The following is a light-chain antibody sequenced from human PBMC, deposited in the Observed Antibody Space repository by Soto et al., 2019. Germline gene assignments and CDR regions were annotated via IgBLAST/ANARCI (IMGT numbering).Light chain of an antibody. CDR2: GNS. Sequence: QSVRTQPPSVSGAPGQRVTISCTGSSSNIGADDDVHWYQQLPGTAPKLLIYGNSIRPSGVPDRFSGSKSGTSASLAITGLQAEDEAHYSCQSYDSSLSGSVFGGGTKLTVL. CDR1: SSNIGADDD. V-gene: IGLV1-40*01. CDR3: QSYDSSLSGSV. J-gene: IGLJ3*02.